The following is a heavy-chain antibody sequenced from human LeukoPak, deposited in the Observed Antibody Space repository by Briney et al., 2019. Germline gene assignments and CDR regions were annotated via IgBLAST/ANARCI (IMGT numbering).Heavy chain of an antibody. Sequence: GGSLRLSCAASGFTFSSYAMSWVRQAPGKGLEWVSAISGSGGSTYYADSVKGRFTISRDNSKNTLYLQMDSLRAEDTAVYYCAKDGAPYCSSTSCYSHTVKYFQHWGQGTLVTVSS. J-gene: IGHJ1*01. D-gene: IGHD2-2*01. CDR2: ISGSGGST. CDR3: AKDGAPYCSSTSCYSHTVKYFQH. CDR1: GFTFSSYA. V-gene: IGHV3-23*01.